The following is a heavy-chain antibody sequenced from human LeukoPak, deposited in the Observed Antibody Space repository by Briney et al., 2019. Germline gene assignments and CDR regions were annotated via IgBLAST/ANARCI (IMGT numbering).Heavy chain of an antibody. V-gene: IGHV4-59*02. CDR3: ARASPDYSNGYFDY. CDR1: GGAVNSYY. D-gene: IGHD4-11*01. Sequence: SETLSLTCNVSGGAVNSYYWSWIRQTPGKGLEWIGYISHSGNIDYAPSLKSRVTMSLDTSKNQFSLKLTSVTAADTAVYYCARASPDYSNGYFDYWGQGTLVTVSS. CDR2: ISHSGNI. J-gene: IGHJ4*02.